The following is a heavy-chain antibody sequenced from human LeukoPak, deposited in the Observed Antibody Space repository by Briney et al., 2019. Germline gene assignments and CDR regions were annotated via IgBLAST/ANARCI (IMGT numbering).Heavy chain of an antibody. CDR2: IRGDGATM. D-gene: IGHD3-16*01. CDR1: GFTFRSHA. Sequence: GGSLRLSCAASGFTFRSHAMSWVRRAPGRGLEWVSAIRGDGATMFYADSVKGRIIVSRDNSKNTLYLQFNSLRVDDTAVYYCARDQFRDYFRGADYWGQGTLVTVSS. V-gene: IGHV3-23*01. J-gene: IGHJ4*02. CDR3: ARDQFRDYFRGADY.